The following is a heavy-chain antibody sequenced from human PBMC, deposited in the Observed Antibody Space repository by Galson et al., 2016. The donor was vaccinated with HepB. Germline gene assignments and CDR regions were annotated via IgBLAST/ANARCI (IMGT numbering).Heavy chain of an antibody. CDR2: ISNDGSNK. D-gene: IGHD1-1*01. CDR1: GFIFRSYA. J-gene: IGHJ6*04. CDR3: ARFIASSWNDDYYYGIDV. Sequence: SLRLSCADSGFIFRSYAMNWVRQAPGKGLEWLAVISNDGSNKYFADSVKGRFTISRDNSKNTLYLQMNSLRAEDTAVYYCARFIASSWNDDYYYGIDVWGKGTTVTVSS. V-gene: IGHV3-30-3*01.